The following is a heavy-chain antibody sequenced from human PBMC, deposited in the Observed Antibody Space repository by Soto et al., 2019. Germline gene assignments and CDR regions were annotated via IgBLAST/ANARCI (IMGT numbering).Heavy chain of an antibody. CDR1: GYTFTSYG. V-gene: IGHV1-18*01. D-gene: IGHD3-22*01. CDR3: ARDRGYYYDSSGYPADY. Sequence: ASVKVSCKASGYTFTSYGIGWVRQAPGQGLEWMGWISAYNGNTNYAQKLQGRVTMTTDTSTSTAYMELRSLRSDDTAVYYCARDRGYYYDSSGYPADYWGQGTLVTVSS. CDR2: ISAYNGNT. J-gene: IGHJ4*02.